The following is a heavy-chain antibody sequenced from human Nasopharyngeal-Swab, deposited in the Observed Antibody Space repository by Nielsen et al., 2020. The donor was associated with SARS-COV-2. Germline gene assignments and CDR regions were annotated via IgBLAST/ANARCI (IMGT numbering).Heavy chain of an antibody. J-gene: IGHJ4*02. CDR2: INPNSGGT. Sequence: ASVKVSCKASGYTFTGYYMHWVRQAPGQGLEWMGRINPNSGGTNYAQKFQGRVTMTRDTSISTAYMELSRLRSDDTAVYYCARVKFRGTTMVRELDYWGQGTLVTVSS. CDR1: GYTFTGYY. V-gene: IGHV1-2*06. D-gene: IGHD3-10*01. CDR3: ARVKFRGTTMVRELDY.